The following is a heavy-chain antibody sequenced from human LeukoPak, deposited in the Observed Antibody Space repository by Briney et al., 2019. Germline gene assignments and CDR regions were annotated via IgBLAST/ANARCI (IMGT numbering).Heavy chain of an antibody. CDR2: IQYDGSNQ. CDR3: ARDPYSGGYGDDYYYYMDV. J-gene: IGHJ6*03. CDR1: GFSFRSYG. D-gene: IGHD1-26*01. V-gene: IGHV3-30*02. Sequence: GGSLRLSCAASGFSFRSYGMHWVRQAPGKGLEWVAYIQYDGSNQQYADSVKGRFSISRDNSKNMLNLQMNSLRAEDTAVYYCARDPYSGGYGDDYYYYMDVWGKGTTVTISS.